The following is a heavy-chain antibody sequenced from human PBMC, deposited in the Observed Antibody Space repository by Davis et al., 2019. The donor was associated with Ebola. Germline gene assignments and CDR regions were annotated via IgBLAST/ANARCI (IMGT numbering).Heavy chain of an antibody. CDR2: ISSSSFTI. V-gene: IGHV3-48*02. CDR1: GFTFSSYS. CDR3: ARTGAIFGVVMGYHFDY. Sequence: GGSLRLSCAASGFTFSSYSMNWVRQAPGKGLEWVSYISSSSFTIYYADSVKGRFTISRDNAKNSLDLQMNSLRDEDTAVYYCARTGAIFGVVMGYHFDYWGQGTLVTVSS. D-gene: IGHD3-3*01. J-gene: IGHJ4*02.